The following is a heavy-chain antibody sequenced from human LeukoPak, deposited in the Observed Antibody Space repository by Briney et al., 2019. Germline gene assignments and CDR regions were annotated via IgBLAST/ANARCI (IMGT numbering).Heavy chain of an antibody. D-gene: IGHD5-18*01. CDR3: AKVRYTYGPFYDF. V-gene: IGHV3-23*01. CDR1: GFTFSNSD. Sequence: GGSLRLSCAGSGFTFSNSDMSWVRQAPGKGLEWVATINTSGGTTYYADPVKGQFTISRDNSMNPLYVQINSLAAEDTAVYYCAKVRYTYGPFYDFWGQGTRVTVSS. J-gene: IGHJ4*02. CDR2: INTSGGTT.